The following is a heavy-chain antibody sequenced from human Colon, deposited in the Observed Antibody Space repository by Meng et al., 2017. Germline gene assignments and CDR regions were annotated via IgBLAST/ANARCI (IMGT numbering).Heavy chain of an antibody. V-gene: IGHV3-33*01. CDR2: MWSDGIKK. D-gene: IGHD3-22*01. Sequence: GESLKISCSTSGFTFKYYGMHWVRQAPGKGLEWVAVMWSDGIKKYYADSVKGRFTVSRDNSKNTVYLQMNRLRVEDTAVYYCARDNDGSSHYSVFDYWGQGTLVTVSS. CDR1: GFTFKYYG. CDR3: ARDNDGSSHYSVFDY. J-gene: IGHJ4*02.